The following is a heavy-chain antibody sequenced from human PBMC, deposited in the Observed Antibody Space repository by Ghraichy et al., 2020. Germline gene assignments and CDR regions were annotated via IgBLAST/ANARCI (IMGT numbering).Heavy chain of an antibody. D-gene: IGHD6-19*01. J-gene: IGHJ6*02. CDR1: GFTFSSYG. CDR2: IWYDGSNK. Sequence: GGSLRLSCAASGFTFSSYGMHWVRQAPGKGLEWVAVIWYDGSNKYYADSVKGRFTISRDNSKNTLYLQMNSLRAEDTAVYYCARMWQWLVPGYYGMDVWGQGTTVTVSS. V-gene: IGHV3-33*01. CDR3: ARMWQWLVPGYYGMDV.